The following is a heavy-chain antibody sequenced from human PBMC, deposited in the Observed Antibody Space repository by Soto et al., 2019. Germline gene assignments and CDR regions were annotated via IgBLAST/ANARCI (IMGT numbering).Heavy chain of an antibody. Sequence: PSETLSLTCTVSGGSISSSSYYWGWIRQPPGKGLEWIGSMYYSGNTYYNPSLKTRVTISVHTSKNQFSLKLSSVTAADTAVYYCARHTIFGVVRNWFDPWGQGTLVTVSS. V-gene: IGHV4-39*01. CDR3: ARHTIFGVVRNWFDP. J-gene: IGHJ5*02. CDR2: MYYSGNT. D-gene: IGHD3-3*01. CDR1: GGSISSSSYY.